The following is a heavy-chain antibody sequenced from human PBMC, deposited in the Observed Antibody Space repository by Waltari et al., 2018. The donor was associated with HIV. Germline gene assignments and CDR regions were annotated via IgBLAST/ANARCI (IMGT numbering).Heavy chain of an antibody. J-gene: IGHJ6*02. CDR3: ASEKGCTGGVCRGYYYYGMDV. V-gene: IGHV3-33*01. CDR1: GFTFSSYG. Sequence: QVQLVESGGGVVQPGRSLRLSCAASGFTFSSYGMHWVRQAPGKGLEWVAVIWYDGSNKYYADSVKGRFTISRDNSKNTLYLQMNSLRAEDTAVYYCASEKGCTGGVCRGYYYYGMDVWGQGTTVTVSS. CDR2: IWYDGSNK. D-gene: IGHD2-8*02.